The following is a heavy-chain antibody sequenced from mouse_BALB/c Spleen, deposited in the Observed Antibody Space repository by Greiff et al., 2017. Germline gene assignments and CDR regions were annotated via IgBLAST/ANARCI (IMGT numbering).Heavy chain of an antibody. Sequence: QVQLKQSGPGLVAPSQSLSITCTVSGFSLTSYGVHWVRQPPGKGLEWLGVIWAGGSTNYNSALMSRLSISKDNSKSQVFLKMNRLQTNDTAMYYCARDYYGSSYDYFAMDYWGQGTSVTVSS. J-gene: IGHJ4*01. CDR3: ARDYYGSSYDYFAMDY. CDR2: IWAGGST. D-gene: IGHD1-1*01. CDR1: GFSLTSYG. V-gene: IGHV2-9*02.